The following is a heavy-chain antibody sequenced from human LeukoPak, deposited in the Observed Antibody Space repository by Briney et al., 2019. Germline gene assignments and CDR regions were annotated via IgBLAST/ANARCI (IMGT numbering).Heavy chain of an antibody. CDR1: GGSISSYY. Sequence: PSETLSLTCTVSGGSISSYYWSWIRQPPGKGLEWIGYIYYSGSTNYNPSLKSRVTISVDTSKNQFSLKLSSVTAADTAVYYCARGRQWLGRYYFDYWGQGTLVTVSS. D-gene: IGHD6-19*01. J-gene: IGHJ4*02. V-gene: IGHV4-59*12. CDR3: ARGRQWLGRYYFDY. CDR2: IYYSGST.